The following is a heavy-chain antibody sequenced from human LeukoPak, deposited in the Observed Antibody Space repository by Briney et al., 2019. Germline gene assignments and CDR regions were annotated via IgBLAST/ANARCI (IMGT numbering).Heavy chain of an antibody. CDR1: GGSISSSSYY. CDR2: IYYSGST. V-gene: IGHV4-39*07. Sequence: SETLSLTCTVSGGSISSSSYYWGWIRQPPGKGLEWIGSIYYSGSTYYNPSLKSRVTISVDTSKNQFSLKLSSVTAADTAVYYCARDVIGHGVVCWGQGTLVTVSS. J-gene: IGHJ4*02. D-gene: IGHD2/OR15-2a*01. CDR3: ARDVIGHGVVC.